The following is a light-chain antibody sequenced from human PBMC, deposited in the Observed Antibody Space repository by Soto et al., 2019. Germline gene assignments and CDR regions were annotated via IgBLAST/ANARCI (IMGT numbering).Light chain of an antibody. V-gene: IGLV2-14*03. CDR1: DSDVGGYNY. J-gene: IGLJ2*01. CDR3: SSYTSSITVI. Sequence: QSALTQPASVSGSPGQSITISCTGTDSDVGGYNYVSWYQHHPGKAPKLMIYDVSYRPSGVSNRSSGSKSGNTASLTISGLQAEDEAKYYCSSYTSSITVIFGGGTKLTVL. CDR2: DVS.